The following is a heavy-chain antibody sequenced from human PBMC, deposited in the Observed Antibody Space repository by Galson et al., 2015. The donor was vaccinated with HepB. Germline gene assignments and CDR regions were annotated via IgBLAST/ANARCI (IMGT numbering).Heavy chain of an antibody. CDR2: IYYSGST. CDR3: AREGPREMTTVTSGWFDP. J-gene: IGHJ5*02. D-gene: IGHD4-11*01. CDR1: GGSISSGGYY. V-gene: IGHV4-31*03. Sequence: TLSLTCTVSGGSISSGGYYWSWIRQHPGKGLEWIGYIYYSGSTYYNPSLKSRVTISVDTSKNQFSLKLSSVTAADTAVYYCAREGPREMTTVTSGWFDPRGQGTLVTVSS.